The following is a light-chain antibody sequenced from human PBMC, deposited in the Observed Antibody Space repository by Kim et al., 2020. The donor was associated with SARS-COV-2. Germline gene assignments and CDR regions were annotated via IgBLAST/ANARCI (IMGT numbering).Light chain of an antibody. J-gene: IGKJ2*01. CDR1: QGIGED. CDR2: ATS. Sequence: GDRVTITCRASQGIGEDLAWFQQRPGKAPRRLIYATSTLQSEVPSRFSGGGSGTEFTLTINSLQPEDFATYYCFQHNSYPYTFGRGTKLEI. CDR3: FQHNSYPYT. V-gene: IGKV1-17*01.